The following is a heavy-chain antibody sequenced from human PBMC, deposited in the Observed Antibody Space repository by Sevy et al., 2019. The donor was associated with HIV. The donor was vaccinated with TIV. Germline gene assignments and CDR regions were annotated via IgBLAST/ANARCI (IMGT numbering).Heavy chain of an antibody. J-gene: IGHJ4*02. V-gene: IGHV3-23*01. Sequence: GGSLRLSCAASGFTFSSYAMSWVRQAPGKGLEWVSAITGTGGSTYYADSVKGRFTISRDNSKNTLYLQMNSLRAEDTAVYYCAKEGGSSWYFDYWGQGTLVTVSS. D-gene: IGHD6-13*01. CDR3: AKEGGSSWYFDY. CDR1: GFTFSSYA. CDR2: ITGTGGST.